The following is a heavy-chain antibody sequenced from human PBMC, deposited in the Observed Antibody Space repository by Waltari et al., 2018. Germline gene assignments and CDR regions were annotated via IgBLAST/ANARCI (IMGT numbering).Heavy chain of an antibody. CDR2: IKSKTDGGTT. D-gene: IGHD3-3*01. V-gene: IGHV3-15*01. J-gene: IGHJ6*02. CDR1: GFTFNNAW. CDR3: AKGVRDALYYGMDV. Sequence: EVQLVESGGGLVKPGGSLRLSCAASGFTFNNAWMSWVRQAPGKGLEWVGRIKSKTDGGTTDFATPIKGRFTISRDDSRNTLHLQMNSLRAEDMALYYCAKGVRDALYYGMDVWGQGTTVTVSS.